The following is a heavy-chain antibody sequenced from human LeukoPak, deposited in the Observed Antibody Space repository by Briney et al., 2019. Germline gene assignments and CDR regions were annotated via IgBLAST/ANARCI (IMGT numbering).Heavy chain of an antibody. CDR2: IIPIFGTA. CDR1: GGTFSSYA. D-gene: IGHD1-7*01. CDR3: ARAELELHLLSWFDP. J-gene: IGHJ5*02. V-gene: IGHV1-69*05. Sequence: SVKVSCKASGGTFSSYAINWVRQAPGQGLEWMGGIIPIFGTANYAQKFQGRVTITTDESTSTAYMELSSLRSEDTAVYYCARAELELHLLSWFDPWGQGTLVTVSS.